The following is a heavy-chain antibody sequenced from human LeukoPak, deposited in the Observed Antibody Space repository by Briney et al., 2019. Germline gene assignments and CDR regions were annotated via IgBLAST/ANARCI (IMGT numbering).Heavy chain of an antibody. J-gene: IGHJ4*02. Sequence: ASVKVSCKASGYTFTGYYIHWVRQAPGQGLEWMGWINPNSGGTNYAQKFQGRVTMTRDTSIRTAYMELSRLRSEDMAVYYCARDGDCSSTNCYEWLAYWGQGTLVTVSS. CDR1: GYTFTGYY. CDR2: INPNSGGT. CDR3: ARDGDCSSTNCYEWLAY. V-gene: IGHV1-2*02. D-gene: IGHD2-2*01.